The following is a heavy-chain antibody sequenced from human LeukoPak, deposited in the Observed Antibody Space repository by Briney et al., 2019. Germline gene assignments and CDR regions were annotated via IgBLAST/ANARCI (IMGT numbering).Heavy chain of an antibody. CDR3: AKQMDV. CDR2: ITWNSGTI. J-gene: IGHJ6*04. V-gene: IGHV3-9*01. Sequence: PGGSLRLSCAASGFTFDDYAMYCARQAPGKGVEWVSGITWNSGTIGYADSVKGRFTISRDNAKNSLYLQMNSLKTEDTALYYCAKQMDVWGKGTTVTVSS. CDR1: GFTFDDYA.